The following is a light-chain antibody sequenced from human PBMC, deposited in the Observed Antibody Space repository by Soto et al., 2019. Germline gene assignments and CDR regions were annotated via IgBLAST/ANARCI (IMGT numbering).Light chain of an antibody. Sequence: SVLSPPPSVSGAPGQRVTISCTGSSSNIGAGYDAHWFQQVPGTAPKLLIYGSTNRPSGVPDRFSGSKSGTSASLAITGLQAEDEADYYCQSYDSSLGGNYVFGTGTKVTVL. J-gene: IGLJ1*01. V-gene: IGLV1-40*01. CDR3: QSYDSSLGGNYV. CDR1: SSNIGAGYD. CDR2: GST.